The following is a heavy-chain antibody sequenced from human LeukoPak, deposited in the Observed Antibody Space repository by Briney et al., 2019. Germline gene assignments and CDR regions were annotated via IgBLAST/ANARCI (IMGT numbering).Heavy chain of an antibody. CDR1: GFTFSSYW. CDR2: IWYDGSNK. J-gene: IGHJ4*02. V-gene: IGHV3-33*08. D-gene: IGHD3-3*01. Sequence: GGSLRLSCVASGFTFSSYWMHWVRQAPGKGLEWVAVIWYDGSNKYYADSVKGRFTISRDNSKNTLYLQMNSLRAEDTAVYYCAREPGLRFLEWYFDYWGQGTLVTVSS. CDR3: AREPGLRFLEWYFDY.